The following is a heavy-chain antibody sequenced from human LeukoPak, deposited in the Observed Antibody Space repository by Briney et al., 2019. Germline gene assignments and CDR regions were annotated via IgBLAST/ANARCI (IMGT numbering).Heavy chain of an antibody. V-gene: IGHV1-8*03. CDR3: ASYGPLWDYVLKY. CDR2: MNPNSGNT. D-gene: IGHD3-16*01. Sequence: ASVKVSCKASGYTFTSYDINWVRQATGQGLEWMGWMNPNSGNTGYAQKFQGRVTITRNTSISTAYMELSSLRSEDTAVYYCASYGPLWDYVLKYWGQGTLVTVSS. J-gene: IGHJ4*02. CDR1: GYTFTSYD.